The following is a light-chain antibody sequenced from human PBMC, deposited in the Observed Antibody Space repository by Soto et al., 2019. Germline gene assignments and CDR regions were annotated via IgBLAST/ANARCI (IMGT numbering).Light chain of an antibody. Sequence: DIVMTQSPDSLAVSLGERATINCRSSQSVLFSADNKNYLAWYQQKPGQPPKLLIYWASTRESGVPDRFSGSGSGTDFTLTISSLQAEDVAVYYCQHYYIPPLNFGGGTKVEIK. CDR3: QHYYIPPLN. J-gene: IGKJ4*01. CDR2: WAS. CDR1: QSVLFSADNKNY. V-gene: IGKV4-1*01.